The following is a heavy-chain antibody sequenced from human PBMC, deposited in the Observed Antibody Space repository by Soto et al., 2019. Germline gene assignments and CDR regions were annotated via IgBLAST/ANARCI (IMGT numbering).Heavy chain of an antibody. CDR1: GGTFSSYA. CDR3: ARYDSSGYYPY. D-gene: IGHD3-22*01. J-gene: IGHJ4*02. CDR2: IIPIFGTA. Sequence: QVQLVQSGAEVKKPGSSVKVSCKASGGTFSSYAISWVRQAPGQGLEWMGGIIPIFGTANYAQKFQGRVTITADXXXSTAXXXXXXXXXXXXXXYYCARYDSSGYYPYWGQGTLVTVSS. V-gene: IGHV1-69*01.